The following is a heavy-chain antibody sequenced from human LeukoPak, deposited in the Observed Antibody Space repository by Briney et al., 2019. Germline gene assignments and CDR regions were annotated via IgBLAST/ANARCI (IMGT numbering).Heavy chain of an antibody. D-gene: IGHD5-24*01. J-gene: IGHJ4*02. CDR1: GFTFSSYA. V-gene: IGHV3-23*01. CDR2: ISGSGGST. CDR3: ARDRTVGGRDSTIFDY. Sequence: GGSLRLSCAASGFTFSSYAMGWVRQAPGKGLEWVSAISGSGGSTYYADSVKGRFTISRDNSKNTLYLQMNSLRAEDTALYYCARDRTVGGRDSTIFDYWGQGTLVTVSS.